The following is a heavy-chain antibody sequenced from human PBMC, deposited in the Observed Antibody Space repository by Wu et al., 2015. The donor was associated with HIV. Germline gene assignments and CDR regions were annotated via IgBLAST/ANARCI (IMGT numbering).Heavy chain of an antibody. J-gene: IGHJ1*01. CDR2: ISPKSGSA. CDR1: GYTFTSFN. CDR3: ARVGVVLTSAQLLEYFQH. Sequence: QVQLVQSGTVVQKPGTSVRVSCKISGYTFTSFNINWIRQVHGRRLEWVGWISPKSGSAAFGRDFQGRVSMTRNNSISTVYMELSGLTSDDSAIYYCARVGVVLTSAQLLEYFQHWGQGTRVVVSS. V-gene: IGHV1-8*02. D-gene: IGHD5-24*01.